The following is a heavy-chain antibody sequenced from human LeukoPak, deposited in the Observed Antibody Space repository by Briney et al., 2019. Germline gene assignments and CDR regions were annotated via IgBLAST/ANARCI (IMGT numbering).Heavy chain of an antibody. CDR2: MSGGGGST. CDR1: GFIFNTHA. Sequence: GGSLRLSCAASGFIFNTHAMSWVRQAPGKGVEWVSVMSGGGGSTYYADSVKGRFTISRDNSKSTLFLQMNSLSAEDTAVYYCARDGYCGSSACCVDYWGQGTVVTVSP. D-gene: IGHD2-2*03. J-gene: IGHJ4*02. CDR3: ARDGYCGSSACCVDY. V-gene: IGHV3-23*01.